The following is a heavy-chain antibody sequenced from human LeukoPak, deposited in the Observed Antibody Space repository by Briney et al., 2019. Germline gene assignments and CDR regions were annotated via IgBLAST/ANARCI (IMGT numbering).Heavy chain of an antibody. CDR3: ARGRYGDYAY. CDR2: IYHSGST. D-gene: IGHD4-17*01. V-gene: IGHV4-30-2*01. Sequence: PSETLSLTCAVSGGSISSGGYSWSWIRQPPGTGLEWIGYIYHSGSTYYNPSLKSRVTISVDRSKNQFSLKLSSVTAADTAVYYCARGRYGDYAYWGQGTLVTVSS. CDR1: GGSISSGGYS. J-gene: IGHJ4*02.